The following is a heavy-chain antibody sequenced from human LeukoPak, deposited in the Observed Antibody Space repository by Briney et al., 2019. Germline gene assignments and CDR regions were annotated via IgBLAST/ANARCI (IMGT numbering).Heavy chain of an antibody. CDR3: ARDRLTAYDFWSGYSDY. J-gene: IGHJ4*02. Sequence: GASVKVSCKASGYTFTSYGISWVRQAPGQGLEWMGWINPNSGGTNYAQKFQGRVTMTRDTSISTAYMELSSLRSEDTAVYYCARDRLTAYDFWSGYSDYWGQGTLVTVSS. D-gene: IGHD3-3*01. CDR2: INPNSGGT. CDR1: GYTFTSYG. V-gene: IGHV1-2*02.